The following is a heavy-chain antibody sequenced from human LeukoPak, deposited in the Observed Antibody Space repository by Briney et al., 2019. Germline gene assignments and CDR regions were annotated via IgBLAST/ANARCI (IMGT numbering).Heavy chain of an antibody. D-gene: IGHD1-26*01. CDR2: INPSGGST. V-gene: IGHV1-46*01. CDR3: ARSRLGAIDY. Sequence: ASVKVSCKASGYTFTSYYMHWVRQAPGQGLEWMGIINPSGGSTSYAQKFQGRLIMTRDMSTSTVYMELSSLRSEDTAVYYCARSRLGAIDYWGQGTLVTVSS. CDR1: GYTFTSYY. J-gene: IGHJ4*02.